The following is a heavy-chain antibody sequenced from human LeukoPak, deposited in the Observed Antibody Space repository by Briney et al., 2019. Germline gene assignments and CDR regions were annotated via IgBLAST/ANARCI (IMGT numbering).Heavy chain of an antibody. CDR3: AREKNILTGYYVDY. CDR1: GGSFSGYY. D-gene: IGHD3-9*01. CDR2: INHSGSA. Sequence: PSETLSLTCAVSGGSFSGYYWTWIRQPPGKGLKWIGEINHSGSANYNPSLKSRVTISLDTSKNQFSLKLTSVTAADTAVYYCAREKNILTGYYVDYWGQGTLVTVSS. J-gene: IGHJ4*02. V-gene: IGHV4-34*01.